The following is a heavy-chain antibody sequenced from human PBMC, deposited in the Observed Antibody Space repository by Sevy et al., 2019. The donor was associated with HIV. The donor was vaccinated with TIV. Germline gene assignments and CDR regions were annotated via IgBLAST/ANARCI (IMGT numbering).Heavy chain of an antibody. CDR3: ATIMRTTVSYYYYYMDV. CDR2: FDPEDGET. CDR1: GYTLTELS. D-gene: IGHD4-17*01. J-gene: IGHJ6*03. Sequence: ASVKVSCKVSGYTLTELSMHWVRQAPGKGLEWMGGFDPEDGETIYAQKFQGRVTMTEDTSTDTAYMELSSLRSEGTAVYYCATIMRTTVSYYYYYMDVWGKGTTVTVSS. V-gene: IGHV1-24*01.